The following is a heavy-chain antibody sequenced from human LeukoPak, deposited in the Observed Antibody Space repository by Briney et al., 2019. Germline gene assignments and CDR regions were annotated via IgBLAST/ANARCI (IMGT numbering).Heavy chain of an antibody. V-gene: IGHV3-30-3*01. CDR2: ISYNGSNK. CDR3: ARAPQYDSSGYYGY. Sequence: GGSLRLSCAASGFTFSSYNMNWVRQAPGKGLEWVAVISYNGSNKYYADSVKGRFTISRDNYKNTLYLQMNSLRGEDTAVYYCARAPQYDSSGYYGYWGQGTLVTVSS. D-gene: IGHD3-22*01. CDR1: GFTFSSYN. J-gene: IGHJ4*02.